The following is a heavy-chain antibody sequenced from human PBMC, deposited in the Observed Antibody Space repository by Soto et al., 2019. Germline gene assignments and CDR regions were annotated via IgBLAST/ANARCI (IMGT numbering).Heavy chain of an antibody. V-gene: IGHV1-3*01. CDR2: INAGNGNT. Sequence: ASVKVSCKASGYTFTSYGISWLRQAPGQGLEWMGWINAGNGNTKYSQKFQGRVTITRDTSASTAYMELSILRSEDTAVYYCARDLGGWPDYWGQGTLVTVSS. D-gene: IGHD2-15*01. CDR1: GYTFTSYG. CDR3: ARDLGGWPDY. J-gene: IGHJ4*02.